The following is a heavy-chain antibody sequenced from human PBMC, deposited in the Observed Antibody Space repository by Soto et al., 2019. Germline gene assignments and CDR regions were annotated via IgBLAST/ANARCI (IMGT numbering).Heavy chain of an antibody. CDR3: ASPHYDFWSGYYKGANDAFDI. Sequence: SVKVSCKASGGTFSSYAISWVRQAPGQGLEWMGGIIPIFGTANYAQKFQGRVTITADESTSTAYMELSSLRSEDTAVYYCASPHYDFWSGYYKGANDAFDIWGQGTMVTVSS. D-gene: IGHD3-3*01. J-gene: IGHJ3*02. V-gene: IGHV1-69*13. CDR1: GGTFSSYA. CDR2: IIPIFGTA.